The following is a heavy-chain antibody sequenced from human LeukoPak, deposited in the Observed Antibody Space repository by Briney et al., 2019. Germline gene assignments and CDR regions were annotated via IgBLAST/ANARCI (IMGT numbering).Heavy chain of an antibody. Sequence: GGSLRLSCAASGFTVSSNYMSWVRQAPGKGLEWVSVIYSGGSTYYADSVKGRFTISRDNSKNTLYLQMNSLRAEDTAVYYCAKELLWFGEYANFDYWGQGTLVTVSS. CDR2: IYSGGST. CDR3: AKELLWFGEYANFDY. J-gene: IGHJ4*02. D-gene: IGHD3-10*01. V-gene: IGHV3-66*01. CDR1: GFTVSSNY.